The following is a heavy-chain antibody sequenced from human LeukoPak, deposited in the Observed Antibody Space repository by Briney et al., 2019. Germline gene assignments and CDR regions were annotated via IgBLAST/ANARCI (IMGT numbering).Heavy chain of an antibody. Sequence: SETLSLTCAVYGGSFSGYYWSWIRQPPGKGLEEIGEINHSGSTNYNPSPTSRVTISVDTSKNKFSLKLSSVTAADTAVYYCARARIVVVVAATRTPTRNYYYYMDVWGKGTTVTVSS. D-gene: IGHD2-15*01. CDR2: INHSGST. V-gene: IGHV4-34*01. CDR3: ARARIVVVVAATRTPTRNYYYYMDV. CDR1: GGSFSGYY. J-gene: IGHJ6*03.